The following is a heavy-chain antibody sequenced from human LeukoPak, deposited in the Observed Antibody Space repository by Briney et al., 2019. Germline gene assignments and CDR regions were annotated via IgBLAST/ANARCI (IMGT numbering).Heavy chain of an antibody. J-gene: IGHJ4*02. Sequence: GGSLRLSCAASGFTFDDYGMSWVRQAPGKGLEWVSGINWNGGSTGYADSVKGRFTISRDNSKNTLYLQMNSLRAEDTAVYYCAKDQDPMITFGGVIASYFDYWGQGTLVTVSS. V-gene: IGHV3-20*04. D-gene: IGHD3-16*02. CDR2: INWNGGST. CDR3: AKDQDPMITFGGVIASYFDY. CDR1: GFTFDDYG.